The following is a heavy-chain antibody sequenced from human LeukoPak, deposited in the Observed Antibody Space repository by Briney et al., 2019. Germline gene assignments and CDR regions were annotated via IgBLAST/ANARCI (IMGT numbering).Heavy chain of an antibody. V-gene: IGHV1-18*01. CDR1: GYTFTSHG. CDR3: ARAANSFLEWSNVDY. CDR2: ISAYNGNT. D-gene: IGHD3-3*01. J-gene: IGHJ4*02. Sequence: ASVKVSCKASGYTFTSHGISWVRQAPGQGLEWMGWISAYNGNTNYAQKLQGRVTMTTDTSTSTAYMELRSLRSDDTAVYYCARAANSFLEWSNVDYWGQGTLVTVSS.